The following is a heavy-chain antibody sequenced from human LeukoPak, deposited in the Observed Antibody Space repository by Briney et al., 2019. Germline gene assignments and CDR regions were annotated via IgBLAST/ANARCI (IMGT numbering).Heavy chain of an antibody. V-gene: IGHV3-74*01. CDR3: VRDPSNSGNWFDL. CDR1: GFNLRDYW. Sequence: GGPLRLSCAASGFNLRDYWMHWVRQAPGKGLVWVSRLGTDGTYTNYADSVTGRFTISRDNAKNTLYLQMDSLRAEDTSFYYCVRDPSNSGNWFDLWGQGTLVTVSS. CDR2: LGTDGTYT. D-gene: IGHD4-11*01. J-gene: IGHJ5*02.